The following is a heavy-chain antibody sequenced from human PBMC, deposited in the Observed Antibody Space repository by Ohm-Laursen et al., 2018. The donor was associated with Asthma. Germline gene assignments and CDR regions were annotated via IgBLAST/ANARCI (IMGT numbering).Heavy chain of an antibody. CDR2: IENSGSGS. J-gene: IGHJ4*02. CDR3: ATDIVGARTG. V-gene: IGHV3-23*05. D-gene: IGHD1-26*01. CDR1: GFTFSNFA. Sequence: SLRLSCTASGFTFSNFAMTWVRQAPGKGLEWVSTIENSGSGSLYADSVKGRFTISRDNSKNTLYLQMNSLRAEDTAVYYCATDIVGARTGWGQGTLVTVSS.